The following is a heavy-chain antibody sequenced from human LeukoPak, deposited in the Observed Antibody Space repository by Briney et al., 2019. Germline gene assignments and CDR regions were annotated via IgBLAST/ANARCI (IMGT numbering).Heavy chain of an antibody. CDR2: IYYSGST. CDR1: GGSISSYY. V-gene: IGHV4-59*01. D-gene: IGHD5-24*01. J-gene: IGHJ5*02. CDR3: ARSDPARWLQMGDWFDP. Sequence: SETLSLTCTVSGGSISSYYWSWIRQPPGKGLEWIGYIYYSGSTNYNPSLQSRVTISVDTSKNQFSLKLSSVTAADTAVYYCARSDPARWLQMGDWFDPWGQGTLVTVSS.